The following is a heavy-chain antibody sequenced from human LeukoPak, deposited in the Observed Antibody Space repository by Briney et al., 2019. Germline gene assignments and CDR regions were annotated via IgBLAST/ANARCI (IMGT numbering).Heavy chain of an antibody. CDR1: GFTFDDYA. J-gene: IGHJ6*02. V-gene: IGHV3-43*02. CDR3: AKGRPFDSGSYYLIYYYGMDV. CDR2: ISGDGCST. D-gene: IGHD1-26*01. Sequence: PGGSLRLSCAASGFTFDDYAMHWVRQAPGKGLEWVSLISGDGCSTYYADSVKGRFTISRDNSKNSLYLQMNSLRTEDTALYYCAKGRPFDSGSYYLIYYYGMDVWGQGTTVTVSS.